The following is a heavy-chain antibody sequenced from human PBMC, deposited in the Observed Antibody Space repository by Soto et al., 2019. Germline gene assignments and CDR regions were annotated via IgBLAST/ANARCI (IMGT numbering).Heavy chain of an antibody. CDR2: ISYDGSNK. D-gene: IGHD5-12*01. Sequence: QVQLVESGGGVVQPGRSLRLSCAASGFTFSSYAMHWVLQAPGKGLEWVAVISYDGSNKYYADSVKGRFTISRDNSKNTLYLQMNSLRAEDTAVYYCARGGGYSLWYFDLWGRGTLVTVSS. CDR3: ARGGGYSLWYFDL. CDR1: GFTFSSYA. V-gene: IGHV3-30-3*01. J-gene: IGHJ2*01.